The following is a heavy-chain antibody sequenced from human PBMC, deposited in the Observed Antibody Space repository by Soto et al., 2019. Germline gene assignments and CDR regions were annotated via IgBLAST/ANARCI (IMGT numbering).Heavy chain of an antibody. Sequence: QVQLQESGPGLVKPSGTLSLTCAVSGGSISSSYWWSWVHQPPGKGLEWIGEIYHSGSTNYNTSLKSRVTISVDKSKNQFSLKVTSVTAADTAVYSCARVSGSYYYGMDVWGQGTTVTVSS. CDR3: ARVSGSYYYGMDV. CDR1: GGSISSSYW. V-gene: IGHV4-4*02. J-gene: IGHJ6*02. CDR2: IYHSGST.